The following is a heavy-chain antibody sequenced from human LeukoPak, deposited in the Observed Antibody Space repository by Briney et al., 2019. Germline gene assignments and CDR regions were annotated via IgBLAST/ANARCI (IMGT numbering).Heavy chain of an antibody. CDR1: GGSISSSSYY. J-gene: IGHJ4*02. CDR2: TYYSGST. V-gene: IGHV4-39*01. CDR3: ARRYYYDSSGYSSHYYFDY. Sequence: SETLSLTCTVSGGSISSSSYYWGWIRQPPGKGLEWIGSTYYSGSTYYNPSLKSRVTISVDTSKNQFSLKLSSVTAADTAVYYCARRYYYDSSGYSSHYYFDYWGQGTLVTVSS. D-gene: IGHD3-22*01.